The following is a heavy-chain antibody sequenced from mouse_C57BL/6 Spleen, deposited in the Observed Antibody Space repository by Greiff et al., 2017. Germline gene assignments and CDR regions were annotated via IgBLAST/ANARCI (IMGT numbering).Heavy chain of an antibody. CDR2: IDPSDSYN. CDR3: AGIYGNDTFAY. D-gene: IGHD2-1*01. J-gene: IGHJ3*01. CDR1: GYTFTSYW. V-gene: IGHV1-50*01. Sequence: QVQLQQPGAELVKPGASVKLSCKASGYTFTSYWMQWVKQRPGQGLEWIGEIDPSDSYNNYNQKFKGKATLTVDTSSSTAYMQLSSRTSEDSAVYYCAGIYGNDTFAYWGQGTLVTVSA.